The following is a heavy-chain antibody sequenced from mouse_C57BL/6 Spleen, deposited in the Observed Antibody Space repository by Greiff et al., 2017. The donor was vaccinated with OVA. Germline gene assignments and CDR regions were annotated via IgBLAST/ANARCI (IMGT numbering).Heavy chain of an antibody. CDR3: ARTGSYAIDY. CDR1: GFSLTSYG. D-gene: IGHD4-1*01. CDR2: IWGVGST. V-gene: IGHV2-6*01. Sequence: VKLVESGPGLVAPSQSLSITCTVSGFSLTSYGVDWVRQSPGKGLEWLGVIWGVGSTNYNSALKSRLSISKDNSKSQVCLKMNSLQTDDTAMYYGARTGSYAIDYWGQGTSVTVSA. J-gene: IGHJ4*01.